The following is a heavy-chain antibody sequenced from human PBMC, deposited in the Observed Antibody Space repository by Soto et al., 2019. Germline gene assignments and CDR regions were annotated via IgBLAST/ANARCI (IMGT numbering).Heavy chain of an antibody. J-gene: IGHJ3*02. D-gene: IGHD3-22*01. CDR2: IYHSGST. CDR1: GGSISSSYW. CDR3: ARRRITMIVVVFDAFDI. V-gene: IGHV4-4*02. Sequence: QVQLQESGPGLVKPSGTLSLTCAVSGGSISSSYWWSWVRQHPGKGLEWIGEIYHSGSTNYNPSLKSRVTISVDKSKNQFSLKLSSVTAADTAVYYCARRRITMIVVVFDAFDIWGQGTMVTVSS.